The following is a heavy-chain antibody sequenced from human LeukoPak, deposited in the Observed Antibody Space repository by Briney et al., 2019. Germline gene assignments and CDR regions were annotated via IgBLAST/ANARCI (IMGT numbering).Heavy chain of an antibody. D-gene: IGHD1-26*01. Sequence: SETLSLTCTVSGGSISSYYWSWIRQPPGKGLEWIGYIYYSGSTNYNSSLKSRVTISVDTSKNQFSLKLSSVTAADTAVYYCARLGGVVGATFHFDYWGQGTLVTVSS. J-gene: IGHJ4*02. V-gene: IGHV4-59*08. CDR3: ARLGGVVGATFHFDY. CDR1: GGSISSYY. CDR2: IYYSGST.